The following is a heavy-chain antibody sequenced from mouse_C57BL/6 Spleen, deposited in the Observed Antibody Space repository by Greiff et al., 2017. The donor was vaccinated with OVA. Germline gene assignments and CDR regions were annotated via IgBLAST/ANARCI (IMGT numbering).Heavy chain of an antibody. CDR1: GIDFSRNW. D-gene: IGHD4-1*01. Sequence: EVKLQESGGGLVQPGGSLKLSCAASGIDFSRNWMSWVRRAPGKGLEWIGEINPDSRTINYAPSLKEKFSISRDNAKKTLYLQMSKVRSEDTALYYCARWANWDAWYFDVWGTGTTVTVSS. CDR3: ARWANWDAWYFDV. V-gene: IGHV4-1*01. J-gene: IGHJ1*03. CDR2: INPDSRTI.